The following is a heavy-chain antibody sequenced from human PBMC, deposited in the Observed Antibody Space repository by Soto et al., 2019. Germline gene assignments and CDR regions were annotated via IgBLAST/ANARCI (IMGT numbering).Heavy chain of an antibody. J-gene: IGHJ5*02. CDR2: IRSKANSYAT. Sequence: EVQLVESGGGLVQPGGSLKLSCAASGFTFSGSAMHWVRQASGKGLEWVGRIRSKANSYATAYAASVKGRFTISRDDSKNTAHLQMNSLKTEDTAVYYCTQTGYYYDSSGYQRFDPWGQGTLVTVSS. D-gene: IGHD3-22*01. CDR1: GFTFSGSA. CDR3: TQTGYYYDSSGYQRFDP. V-gene: IGHV3-73*02.